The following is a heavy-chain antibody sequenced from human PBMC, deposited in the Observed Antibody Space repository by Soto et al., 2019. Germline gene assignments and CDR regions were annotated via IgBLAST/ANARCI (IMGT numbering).Heavy chain of an antibody. D-gene: IGHD3-22*01. CDR2: INADGTDT. Sequence: EVQLVESGGGVVQPGGSLRLSCAASGFTFEDYALHWVRQSSGKGPEWVSLINADGTDTYYAHSVKGRFTISRDNRKASFFLQMNSLRPEDSAMYYCAKARFYFDSSPYDSWGQGTLVTVTS. CDR3: AKARFYFDSSPYDS. J-gene: IGHJ4*02. CDR1: GFTFEDYA. V-gene: IGHV3-43*02.